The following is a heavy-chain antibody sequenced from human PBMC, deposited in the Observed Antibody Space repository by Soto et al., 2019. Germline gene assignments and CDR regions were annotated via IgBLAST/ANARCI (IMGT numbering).Heavy chain of an antibody. CDR2: IRSKANSYAT. D-gene: IGHD1-26*01. J-gene: IGHJ4*02. CDR3: TRPGEGATTLSNRLADY. CDR1: GFTFSGSA. Sequence: GGLRLSCAASGFTFSGSAMHWVRQASGKGLEWVGRIRSKANSYATAYAASVKGRFTISRDDSKNTAYLQMNSLKTEDTAVYYCTRPGEGATTLSNRLADYWGQGTLVTVSS. V-gene: IGHV3-73*01.